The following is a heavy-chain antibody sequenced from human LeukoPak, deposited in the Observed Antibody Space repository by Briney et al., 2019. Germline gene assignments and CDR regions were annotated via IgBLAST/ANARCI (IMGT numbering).Heavy chain of an antibody. CDR3: AKGGHRINYRFDP. CDR1: GFTFSSYA. CDR2: ISGSGGST. D-gene: IGHD4-11*01. V-gene: IGHV3-23*01. Sequence: GGSLRLSCAASGFTFSSYAMSWVRQAPGKGLEVGSAISGSGGSTYYADSVKGRFTISRDNSKNTLYLQMNSLRAEDTAVYYCAKGGHRINYRFDPWGQGTLVTVSS. J-gene: IGHJ5*02.